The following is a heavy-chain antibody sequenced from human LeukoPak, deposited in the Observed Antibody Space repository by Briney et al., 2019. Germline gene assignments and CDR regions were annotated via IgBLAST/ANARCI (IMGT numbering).Heavy chain of an antibody. V-gene: IGHV3-7*01. D-gene: IGHD3-22*01. CDR2: IKYDGIEK. CDR3: AKDPTHYRVWDYYETIGLSY. Sequence: GGSLRLSCAASGFSFSVSWMSWVRQAPGKGLEWVANIKYDGIEKYYVDSVKGRFAISRDNAKNSLYLQMNSLTAEDTAVYYCAKDPTHYRVWDYYETIGLSYWGQGTLVTVSS. CDR1: GFSFSVSW. J-gene: IGHJ4*02.